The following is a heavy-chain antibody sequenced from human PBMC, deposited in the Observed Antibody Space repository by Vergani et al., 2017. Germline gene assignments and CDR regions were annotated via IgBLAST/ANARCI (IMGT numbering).Heavy chain of an antibody. CDR1: GFTFSSHA. V-gene: IGHV3-23*01. D-gene: IGHD5-24*01. CDR2: IKNTGDST. CDR3: GRGSENYN. J-gene: IGHJ4*02. Sequence: EVQLLQSEGAVVQPGGSLRLSCVASGFTFSSHAMSWVRQGHGQGLEWVSSIKNTGDSTHYADSVKGRFTISRDNSKNTLYLQINSLRVEDTAVYYCGRGSENYNWGQGTLVTVSS.